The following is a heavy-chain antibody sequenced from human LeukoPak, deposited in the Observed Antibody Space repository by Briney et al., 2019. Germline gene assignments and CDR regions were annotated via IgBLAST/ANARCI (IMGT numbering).Heavy chain of an antibody. CDR2: VNHSGDT. CDR3: GRGDPKTVVQGVLGIKYHYYYMDV. Sequence: PSETLSLTCAVYGGSFSGYYWSWIRQPPGKGLEWIGEVNHSGDTNYNPSLKSRVTISVDTSKNQFSLKLSSVTAADTSVYYCGRGDPKTVVQGVLGIKYHYYYMDVWGKGTTVTVSS. J-gene: IGHJ6*03. CDR1: GGSFSGYY. D-gene: IGHD3-10*01. V-gene: IGHV4-34*01.